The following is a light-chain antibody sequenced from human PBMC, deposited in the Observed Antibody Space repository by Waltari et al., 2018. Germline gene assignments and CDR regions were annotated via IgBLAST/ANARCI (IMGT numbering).Light chain of an antibody. CDR2: KAS. V-gene: IGKV1-5*03. CDR3: QQYRNLWT. J-gene: IGKJ1*01. CDR1: PSLSNW. Sequence: ITCRARPSLSNWLAWYHQKPGKAPQVLIYKASTLESGVPSRFSGSGSGTEFTLTISSLQPDDFATYYCQQYRNLWTFGQGTKVEIK.